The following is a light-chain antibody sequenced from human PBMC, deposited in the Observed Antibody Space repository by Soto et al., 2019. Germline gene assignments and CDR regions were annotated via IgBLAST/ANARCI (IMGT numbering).Light chain of an antibody. Sequence: EVVLTQSPGTLSLSPGERATLSCRASEILDSTYLAWYQQKPGQSPRLLIYSAYSRATGIPDRFSGSGSGTDFTLTIISLEPEDCAVYYCQQYGNSPIFTFGPGTKVDIK. CDR3: QQYGNSPIFT. V-gene: IGKV3-20*01. CDR2: SAY. CDR1: EILDSTY. J-gene: IGKJ3*01.